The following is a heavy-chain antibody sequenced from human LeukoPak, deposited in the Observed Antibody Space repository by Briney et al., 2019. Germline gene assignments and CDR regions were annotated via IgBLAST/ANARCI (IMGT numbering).Heavy chain of an antibody. D-gene: IGHD3-10*01. CDR2: INPNNGGT. CDR1: GYTFTGYY. V-gene: IGHV1-2*02. Sequence: ASVKVSCKASGYTFTGYYIHWVRQAPGQGPEWMGWINPNNGGTYYVQTFQGRVTMTRDRSSSTSYMELSRLRSDDTAVYYCVREALGSGTYYSDYWGQGTLVTISS. J-gene: IGHJ4*02. CDR3: VREALGSGTYYSDY.